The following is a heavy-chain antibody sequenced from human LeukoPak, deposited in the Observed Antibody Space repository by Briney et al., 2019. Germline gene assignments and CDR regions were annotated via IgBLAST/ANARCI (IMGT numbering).Heavy chain of an antibody. D-gene: IGHD2-2*01. J-gene: IGHJ4*02. CDR3: ARTKSTLWPAAISDY. V-gene: IGHV3-53*01. CDR1: GFTVSSNY. Sequence: GGSLRLSCAASGFTVSSNYMSWVRQAPGKGLEWVSVIYSGGSTYYADSVKGRFAISRDNSKNTLYLQMNSLRAEDTAVYYCARTKSTLWPAAISDYWGQGTLVTVSS. CDR2: IYSGGST.